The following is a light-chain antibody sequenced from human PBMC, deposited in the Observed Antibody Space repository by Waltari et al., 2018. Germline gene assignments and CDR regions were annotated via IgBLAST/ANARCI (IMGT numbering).Light chain of an antibody. CDR3: QQSHNWPPLT. CDR1: QSVSVN. CDR2: SAS. J-gene: IGKJ4*01. V-gene: IGKV3-15*01. Sequence: EVVLTQSPATLSLSPGERVTLSCRASQSVSVNLAWYQQRPGQAPRLLIYSASTRATGIPARFSGSGSGTEFTLTISSLESEDFAVYYCQQSHNWPPLTFGGGTKVEIK.